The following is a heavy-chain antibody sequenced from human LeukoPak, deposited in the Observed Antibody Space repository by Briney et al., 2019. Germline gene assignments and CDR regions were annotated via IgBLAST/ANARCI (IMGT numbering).Heavy chain of an antibody. V-gene: IGHV4-34*01. J-gene: IGHJ4*02. CDR3: ARKREGYNCFDS. CDR2: INHGGST. CDR1: GGTFSGYY. D-gene: IGHD5-24*01. Sequence: PSETLSLTCAVYGGTFSGYYWTWIRQSPGKGLEWIGEINHGGSTNFNASLKSRVTISVDTSRNQFSLKLDSVTAADTSVYYCARKREGYNCFDSWGQGTLVTVSS.